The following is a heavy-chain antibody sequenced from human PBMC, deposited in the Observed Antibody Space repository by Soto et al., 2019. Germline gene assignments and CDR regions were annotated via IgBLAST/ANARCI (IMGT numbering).Heavy chain of an antibody. D-gene: IGHD6-25*01. Sequence: VQLQESGPGLVRPSQTLSLTCTVSGAPMTSDGYYWSWIRQHPGEGLEWIGYIYKNGNAYYHPSLSSRPTISVDTSKTQFSLNLSSVTAADTAVYYCARAAGRTPLDYWGQGTRVTVSS. J-gene: IGHJ4*02. CDR1: GAPMTSDGYY. V-gene: IGHV4-31*03. CDR3: ARAAGRTPLDY. CDR2: IYKNGNA.